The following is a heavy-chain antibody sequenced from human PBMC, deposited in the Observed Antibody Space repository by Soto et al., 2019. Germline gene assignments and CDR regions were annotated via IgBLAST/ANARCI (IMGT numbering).Heavy chain of an antibody. D-gene: IGHD5-12*01. CDR2: IRSRSNGYAT. V-gene: IGHV3-73*02. CDR3: SSPGYSNYDSDY. Sequence: EVQLVESGGGLVQPGGSLKLSCAASGFTLSGSVIYWVRQPSGKGLEWVGRIRSRSNGYATAYAASVRGRFTISRDDSKNTAYLQMNSLKTEDTAVYYCSSPGYSNYDSDYWGQGTLVTVST. CDR1: GFTLSGSV. J-gene: IGHJ4*02.